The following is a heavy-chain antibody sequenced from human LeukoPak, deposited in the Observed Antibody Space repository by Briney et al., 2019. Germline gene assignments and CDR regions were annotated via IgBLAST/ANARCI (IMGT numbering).Heavy chain of an antibody. CDR1: GFSFSSYW. V-gene: IGHV3-7*01. D-gene: IGHD3-10*01. J-gene: IGHJ3*01. CDR3: AREDYYGSGNYVAWGDAFDV. Sequence: GGSLRLSCEASGFSFSSYWMTWVRQAPGKGLEWVANIKQDGSEKYYVDSVKGRFTMSRDNAKMSVYLQMNSLRAEDTAVYYCAREDYYGSGNYVAWGDAFDVWGQGTTVTVSS. CDR2: IKQDGSEK.